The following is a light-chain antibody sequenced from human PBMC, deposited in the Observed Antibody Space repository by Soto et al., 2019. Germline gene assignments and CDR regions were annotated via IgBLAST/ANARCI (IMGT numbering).Light chain of an antibody. CDR1: QSVSSSY. CDR3: QQYGSTPPIT. Sequence: EIVLTQSPGTLSLSPGERSTLSCRASQSVSSSYLAWYQQKPGQAPRLLIYGASSRATGIPDRFSGSGSGTAFTLTISSLEHEDFAVYFGQQYGSTPPITFGQGTRLEIK. CDR2: GAS. J-gene: IGKJ5*01. V-gene: IGKV3-20*01.